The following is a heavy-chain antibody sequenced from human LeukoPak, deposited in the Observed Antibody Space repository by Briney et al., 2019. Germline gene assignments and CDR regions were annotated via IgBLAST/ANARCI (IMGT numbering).Heavy chain of an antibody. J-gene: IGHJ3*02. D-gene: IGHD3-22*01. CDR2: INPNSGGT. Sequence: ASVKVSCKASGYTFTGYYMHGVRRAPGQGLEWMGWINPNSGGTNHAQKFQGRVAITRDTSISTAYMALSRLRSHDTAVYYCARVKYYYDSPSAFDIWGHRTMVTVSS. CDR3: ARVKYYYDSPSAFDI. CDR1: GYTFTGYY. V-gene: IGHV1-2*02.